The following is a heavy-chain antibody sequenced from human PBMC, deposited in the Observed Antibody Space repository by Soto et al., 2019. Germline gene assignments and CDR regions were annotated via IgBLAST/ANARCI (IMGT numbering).Heavy chain of an antibody. CDR1: GGSFSGYQ. V-gene: IGHV4-34*01. CDR3: ARGLILWFGELSRRGGYYYYMDV. J-gene: IGHJ6*03. Sequence: QVQLQQWGAGLLKPSETLSLTCAVYGGSFSGYQWSWIRQTPGKGLEWIGEINDGGNINYNPSLKGPVSSLLDTTKRQISMKLSSVTAADSAVYYCARGLILWFGELSRRGGYYYYMDVWGKGTTVTVSS. D-gene: IGHD3-10*01. CDR2: INDGGNI.